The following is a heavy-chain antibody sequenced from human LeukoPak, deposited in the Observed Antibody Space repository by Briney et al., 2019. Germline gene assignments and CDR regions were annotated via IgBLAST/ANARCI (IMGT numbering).Heavy chain of an antibody. CDR2: ISAYNGNT. CDR1: GYTFTSYG. J-gene: IGHJ5*02. D-gene: IGHD4-17*01. CDR3: ARDKAVGDYLWFDP. Sequence: ASVKVSCQASGYTFTSYGISWVRQAPGQGLEWMGWISAYNGNTNYAQKLQGRVTMTTDTSTSTAYMELRSLRSDDTAVYYCARDKAVGDYLWFDPWGRGTLVTVSS. V-gene: IGHV1-18*01.